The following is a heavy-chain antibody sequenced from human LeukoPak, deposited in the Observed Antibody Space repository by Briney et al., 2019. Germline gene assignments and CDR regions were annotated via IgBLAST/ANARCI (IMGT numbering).Heavy chain of an antibody. J-gene: IGHJ6*02. V-gene: IGHV1-69*01. CDR1: GGTFSSYA. CDR2: IIPIFGTA. Sequence: ASVNVSCKASGGTFSSYAISWVRQAPGQGLEWMGGIIPIFGTANYAQKFRGRVTITADESTSTAYMELSSLRSEDTAVYYCARVMDTAMVTGYYYGMDVWGQGTTVTVSS. D-gene: IGHD5-18*01. CDR3: ARVMDTAMVTGYYYGMDV.